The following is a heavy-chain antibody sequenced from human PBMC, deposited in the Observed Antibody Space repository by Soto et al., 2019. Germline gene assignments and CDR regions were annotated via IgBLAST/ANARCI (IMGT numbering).Heavy chain of an antibody. CDR3: AKGMGPYYYYGMDV. Sequence: EVQLLESGGGLVQPGGSLRLSCAASGFTFSSYAMSWVRQAPGKGLEWVSAISGSGGSTYYADSVKGRSTISRDNSKNTLYLQMNSLRAEDTAVYYCAKGMGPYYYYGMDVWGQGTTVTVSS. CDR1: GFTFSSYA. CDR2: ISGSGGST. J-gene: IGHJ6*02. V-gene: IGHV3-23*01.